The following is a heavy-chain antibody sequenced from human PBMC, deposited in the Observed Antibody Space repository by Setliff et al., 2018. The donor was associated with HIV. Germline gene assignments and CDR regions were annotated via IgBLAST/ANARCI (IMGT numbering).Heavy chain of an antibody. CDR3: ATGLIMAPDY. CDR1: GGSINSRDYS. CDR2: LPHSGVT. V-gene: IGHV4-39*01. Sequence: PSETLSLTCTVSGGSINSRDYSWGWIRQPPGKGLEWIVSLPHSGVTYYNPSLRSRVTTSVDTSKNQFSLKLRSVTAADTAVYYCATGLIMAPDYWGQGSLVTVSS. J-gene: IGHJ4*02. D-gene: IGHD2-8*01.